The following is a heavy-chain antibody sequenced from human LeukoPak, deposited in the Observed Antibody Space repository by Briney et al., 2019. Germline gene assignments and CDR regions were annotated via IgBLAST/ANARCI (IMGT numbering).Heavy chain of an antibody. V-gene: IGHV3-21*01. D-gene: IGHD5-24*01. CDR3: AKVDGPYHYYGMDV. J-gene: IGHJ6*02. CDR2: ISSSSSYI. CDR1: GFTFSSYT. Sequence: GGSLRLSCAASGFTFSSYTMNWVRQAPGKGLEWVSSISSSSSYIYYADSLKGRFTISRDKAKNSLYLQMNSLRAEDTAVYYCAKVDGPYHYYGMDVWGQGTTVTVSS.